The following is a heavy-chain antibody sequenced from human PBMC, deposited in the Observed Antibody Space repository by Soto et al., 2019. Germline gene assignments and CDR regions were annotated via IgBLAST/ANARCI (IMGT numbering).Heavy chain of an antibody. CDR1: GGSFSGYY. CDR2: INHSGST. V-gene: IGHV4-34*01. D-gene: IGHD5-18*01. CDR3: AKDGYTHGQPDY. Sequence: SETLSLTCAVYGGSFSGYYWTWIRQPPGTGLEWIGEINHSGSTNYNPSLKSRVTISVDTSKNQFSLKLTSVTAEDTAVYYCAKDGYTHGQPDYWGQGTLVTVSS. J-gene: IGHJ4*02.